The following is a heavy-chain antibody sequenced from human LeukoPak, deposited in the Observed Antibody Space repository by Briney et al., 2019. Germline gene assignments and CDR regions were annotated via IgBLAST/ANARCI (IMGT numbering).Heavy chain of an antibody. CDR1: GYRFTSYW. J-gene: IGHJ6*03. CDR3: XRKAGGDWRLYYYMDV. D-gene: IGHD2-21*01. Sequence: GSLXXSXKGSGYRFTSYWIGRVRQVPGKGLEGMGIIYPGDSDTINSPSFQGQVTISGNKSNSTRYLEWRQLKAAGAGIYSXXRKAGGDWRLYYYMDVWGKGTTVTVSS. CDR2: IYPGDSDT. V-gene: IGHV5-51*01.